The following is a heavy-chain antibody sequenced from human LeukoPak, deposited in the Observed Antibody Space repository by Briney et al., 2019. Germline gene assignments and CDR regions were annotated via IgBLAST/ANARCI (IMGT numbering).Heavy chain of an antibody. CDR1: GFNFDDYA. V-gene: IGHV3-9*01. J-gene: IGHJ4*02. D-gene: IGHD4-17*01. CDR3: AKAHDYGGYAGFDY. Sequence: GGSLRLSCAASGFNFDDYAMHWVRQAPGKGLEWVSGISWNSGNIAYADSVKGRFTISRDSAKTSLYLQINNLRAEDTALYYCAKAHDYGGYAGFDYWGQGTLVSVSS. CDR2: ISWNSGNI.